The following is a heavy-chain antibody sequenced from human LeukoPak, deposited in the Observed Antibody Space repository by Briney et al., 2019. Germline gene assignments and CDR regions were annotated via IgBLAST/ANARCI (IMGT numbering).Heavy chain of an antibody. J-gene: IGHJ4*02. D-gene: IGHD3-10*01. V-gene: IGHV3-23*01. CDR1: GFTFSSYA. CDR2: ISGSGGST. CDR3: ANNPLWFGESGEDY. Sequence: HTGGSLRLSCAASGFTFSSYAMSWVRQAPGKGLEWVSAISGSGGSTYYADSVKGRFTISRDNSKNTLYLQMNSLRAEDTAVYYCANNPLWFGESGEDYWGQGTLVTVSS.